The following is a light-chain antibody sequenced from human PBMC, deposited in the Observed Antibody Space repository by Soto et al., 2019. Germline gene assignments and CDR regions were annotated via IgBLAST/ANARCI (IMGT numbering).Light chain of an antibody. CDR1: QSISSSF. V-gene: IGKV3-20*01. CDR2: GAS. Sequence: EFVLTQSPGTLSLSPGERATLSCRASQSISSSFLAWYQQKPGQAPRLLIYGASSRGTGMPDRFSGSGTGTDFTLTISRLEPEDCAEYYCQQYGSSPPFTFGEGTKVEIK. J-gene: IGKJ4*01. CDR3: QQYGSSPPFT.